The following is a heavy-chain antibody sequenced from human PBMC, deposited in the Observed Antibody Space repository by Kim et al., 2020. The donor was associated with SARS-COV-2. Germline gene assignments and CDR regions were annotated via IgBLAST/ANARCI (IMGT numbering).Heavy chain of an antibody. CDR2: MNPNSGNT. J-gene: IGHJ6*02. CDR1: GYTFTSYD. Sequence: ASVKVSCKASGYTFTSYDINWVRQATGQGLEWMGWMNPNSGNTGYAQKFQGRVTMTRNTSISTAYMELSSLRSEDTAVYYCASSVLLWFGELGSRSDYGMDVWGQGTTVTVSS. V-gene: IGHV1-8*01. CDR3: ASSVLLWFGELGSRSDYGMDV. D-gene: IGHD3-10*01.